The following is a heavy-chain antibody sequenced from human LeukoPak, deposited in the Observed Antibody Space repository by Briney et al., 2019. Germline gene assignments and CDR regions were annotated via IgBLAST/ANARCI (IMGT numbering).Heavy chain of an antibody. CDR2: THTSGST. CDR1: GGSISCYY. CDR3: ARNSYDSSGYYPLDY. Sequence: SETLSLTCTVSGGSISCYYWSWIRQPAGKGLEWIGRTHTSGSTNYNPSLKSRVTMSVDTSRNQFSLKLSSVTAADTALYYCARNSYDSSGYYPLDYWGQGTLVTVSS. D-gene: IGHD3-22*01. V-gene: IGHV4-4*07. J-gene: IGHJ4*02.